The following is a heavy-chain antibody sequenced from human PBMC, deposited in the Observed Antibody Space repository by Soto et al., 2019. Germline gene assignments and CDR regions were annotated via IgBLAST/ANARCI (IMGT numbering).Heavy chain of an antibody. J-gene: IGHJ4*02. CDR3: ARDHLSYYDSSGYIDY. CDR1: GFTFSSYE. D-gene: IGHD3-22*01. CDR2: ISSSGSTI. V-gene: IGHV3-48*03. Sequence: PGGSLRLSCAASGFTFSSYEMNWVRQAPGKGLEWVSYISSSGSTIYYADSVKGRFTISRDNAKNSLYLQMNSLRAEDTAVYYCARDHLSYYDSSGYIDYWGQGTLVTVSS.